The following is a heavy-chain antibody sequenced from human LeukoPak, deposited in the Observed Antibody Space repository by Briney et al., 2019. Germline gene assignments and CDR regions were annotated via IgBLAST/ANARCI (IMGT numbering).Heavy chain of an antibody. CDR3: ARDYCSSTSCLFDC. V-gene: IGHV1-2*06. CDR2: INPNSGDT. D-gene: IGHD2-2*01. Sequence: GVSVKVSCKASGYTFTGYHMHWVRQAPGQGLEWMGRINPNSGDTNYAQKFQGRVTMTRDTSISTAYMELSRLRSDDTAVYYCARDYCSSTSCLFDCWGQGTLVTVSS. J-gene: IGHJ4*02. CDR1: GYTFTGYH.